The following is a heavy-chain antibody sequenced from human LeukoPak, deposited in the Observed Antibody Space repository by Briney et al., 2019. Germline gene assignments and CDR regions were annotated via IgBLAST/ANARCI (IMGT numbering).Heavy chain of an antibody. V-gene: IGHV3-33*01. CDR1: GFTFSSYG. CDR3: ARDAYGSGSYPDYYGMDV. J-gene: IGHJ6*02. Sequence: GRSLRLSCAASGFTFSSYGMHWVRQAPGKGLEWVAVIWYDGSNKYYADSVKGRFTISRDNSKNTLYLQMNSLRAEDTAVYYCARDAYGSGSYPDYYGMDVWGQGTTVTVSS. D-gene: IGHD3-10*01. CDR2: IWYDGSNK.